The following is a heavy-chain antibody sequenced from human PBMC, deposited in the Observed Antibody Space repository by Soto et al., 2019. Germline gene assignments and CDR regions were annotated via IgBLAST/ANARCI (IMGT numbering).Heavy chain of an antibody. V-gene: IGHV3-23*01. J-gene: IGHJ4*02. D-gene: IGHD3-22*01. CDR3: AKSFARGGYYYYFDY. CDR1: GFTFSSYA. CDR2: ISGSGGST. Sequence: GGSLRLSCAASGFTFSSYAMSWVRQAPGKGLEWVSAISGSGGSTYYADSVKGRFTISRDNSKNTLYLQMNSLRAEDTAVYYCAKSFARGGYYYYFDYWGQGTLVTVSS.